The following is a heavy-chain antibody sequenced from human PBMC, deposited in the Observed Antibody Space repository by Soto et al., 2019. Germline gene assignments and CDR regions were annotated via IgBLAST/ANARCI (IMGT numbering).Heavy chain of an antibody. CDR2: IYWDDDK. J-gene: IGHJ4*02. CDR1: GFSLSTNGVG. Sequence: QITLKESGPTLVKPTQTLTLACDFSGFSLSTNGVGFGWIRQPPGKALEWLALIYWDDDKRYSPSLKDRLSITKDTSKNQVVLTMTNLDPVDTATYYCAHSFQLRIFDFWGPGTLVTVSS. V-gene: IGHV2-5*02. D-gene: IGHD3-10*01. CDR3: AHSFQLRIFDF.